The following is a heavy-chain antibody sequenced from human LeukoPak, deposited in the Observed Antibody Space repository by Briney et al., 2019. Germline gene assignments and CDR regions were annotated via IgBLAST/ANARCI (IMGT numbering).Heavy chain of an antibody. Sequence: GGSLRLSCAASGFTFSSYAMSWVRQAPGKGLEWVSAISGSGGSTYYADSVKGRFTISRDNSKNTLYLQMNSLRAEDTAVYYCAKGTGSSSWYLPPTFDYWGQGTLVTVSS. CDR1: GFTFSSYA. CDR2: ISGSGGST. CDR3: AKGTGSSSWYLPPTFDY. D-gene: IGHD6-13*01. J-gene: IGHJ4*02. V-gene: IGHV3-23*01.